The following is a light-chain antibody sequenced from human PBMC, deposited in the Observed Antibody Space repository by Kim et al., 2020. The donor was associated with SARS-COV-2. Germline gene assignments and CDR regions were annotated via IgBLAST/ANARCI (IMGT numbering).Light chain of an antibody. CDR2: QDT. CDR3: QTWDSSVVM. CDR1: GDKD. Sequence: GDKDASWYQQKPGQSPVLVIYQDTKRPSGIPRRFSGSNSGNTATLTISGTQSMDEADYYCQTWDSSVVMFGGGTKLTVL. J-gene: IGLJ3*02. V-gene: IGLV3-1*01.